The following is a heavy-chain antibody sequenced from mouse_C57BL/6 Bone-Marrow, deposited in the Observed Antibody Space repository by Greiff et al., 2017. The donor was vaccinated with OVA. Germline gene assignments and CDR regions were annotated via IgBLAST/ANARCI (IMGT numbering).Heavy chain of an antibody. D-gene: IGHD1-1*01. CDR2: INPSNGGT. Sequence: QVQLQQPGTELVKPGASVKLSCKASGYTFTSYWMHWVKQRPGQGLEWIGNINPSNGGTNYNEKFKSKATLTVDKSSSTAYMQLSSLTSEDSAVYFCARPSPFYYGSPAWFAYWGQGTLVTVSA. J-gene: IGHJ3*01. V-gene: IGHV1-53*01. CDR1: GYTFTSYW. CDR3: ARPSPFYYGSPAWFAY.